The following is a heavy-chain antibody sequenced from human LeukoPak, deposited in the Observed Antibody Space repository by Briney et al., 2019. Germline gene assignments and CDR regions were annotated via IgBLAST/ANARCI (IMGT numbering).Heavy chain of an antibody. V-gene: IGHV1-69*01. Sequence: VASVKVSCKASGGTFSSYAISWVRQAPGQGLEWMGGIIPIFGTANYAQKFQGRVTITADESTSTAYMELSSLRSEDTAVYYCARVRDGYKSVYFDYWGQGTQVTVSS. CDR3: ARVRDGYKSVYFDY. CDR1: GGTFSSYA. J-gene: IGHJ4*02. D-gene: IGHD5-24*01. CDR2: IIPIFGTA.